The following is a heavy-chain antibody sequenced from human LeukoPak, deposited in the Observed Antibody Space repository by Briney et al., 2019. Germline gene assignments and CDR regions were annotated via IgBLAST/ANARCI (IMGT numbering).Heavy chain of an antibody. V-gene: IGHV3-48*04. Sequence: GGSLRLSCAAWGFTFSSYSMNWVREASGKGREGVSYISNSSSTIYYADSVKGRFTISRDNAKNSLYLQMKGLRAEDTAVYYCARAITIFGVLDYYYMDVWGKGTTVTLSS. CDR1: GFTFSSYS. D-gene: IGHD3-3*01. CDR2: ISNSSSTI. J-gene: IGHJ6*03. CDR3: ARAITIFGVLDYYYMDV.